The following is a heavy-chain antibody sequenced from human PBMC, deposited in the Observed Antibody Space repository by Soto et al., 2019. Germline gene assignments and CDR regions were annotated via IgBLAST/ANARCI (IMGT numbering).Heavy chain of an antibody. Sequence: GGSLRLSCAASGFTFSSYAMSWVRQAPGKGLEWVSAISGSGGSTYYADSVKDRFTISRDNSKNTLYLQMNSLRAEDTAVYYCAKARAQYYDFWSGYPVDYWGQGTLVTVSS. CDR1: GFTFSSYA. D-gene: IGHD3-3*01. CDR2: ISGSGGST. J-gene: IGHJ4*02. CDR3: AKARAQYYDFWSGYPVDY. V-gene: IGHV3-23*01.